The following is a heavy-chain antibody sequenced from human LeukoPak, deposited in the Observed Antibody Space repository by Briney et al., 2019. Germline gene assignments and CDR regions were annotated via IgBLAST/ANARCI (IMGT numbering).Heavy chain of an antibody. CDR2: ISGSGGST. CDR1: GFTFNNYA. D-gene: IGHD2-15*01. V-gene: IGHV3-23*01. CDR3: AKAGEYCPDGSCYSENYYFDY. J-gene: IGHJ4*02. Sequence: SGGSLRLSCAASGFTFNNYAMAWVRQAPGKGLECGSGISGSGGSTFYSVKGRFTISRDNSKKTLFLQMNRLRAEDTAIYYCAKAGEYCPDGSCYSENYYFDYWGQGTLVTVSS.